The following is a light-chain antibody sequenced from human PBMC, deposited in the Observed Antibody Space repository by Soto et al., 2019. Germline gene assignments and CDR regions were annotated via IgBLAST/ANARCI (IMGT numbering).Light chain of an antibody. CDR1: QTISTF. V-gene: IGKV1-39*01. Sequence: DIPMTQSPASLSASVGDRVTISCRASQTISTFLNWYQQKPGTAPRLLIYRASSVQSGVPPRFSGSGSGRDFTLTISSLRPEDIATYFXXHXYSSPPWTFGQGTKVEV. CDR2: RAS. CDR3: XHXYSSPPWT. J-gene: IGKJ1*01.